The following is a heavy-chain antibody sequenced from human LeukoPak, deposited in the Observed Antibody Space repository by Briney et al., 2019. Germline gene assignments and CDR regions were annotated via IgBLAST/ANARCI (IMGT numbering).Heavy chain of an antibody. V-gene: IGHV1-2*02. CDR3: ASDCCFGFGELRGMDV. CDR2: IKPNSGGT. Sequence: EASVKVSCKASGYTFTDYYMHWVRQPPGQGLEWMGWIKPNSGGTNYAQKFQGRVTMTRDTSISTAYMELSRLTSDDTAVDYCASDCCFGFGELRGMDVWGQGTTVTVSS. J-gene: IGHJ6*02. CDR1: GYTFTDYY. D-gene: IGHD3-10*01.